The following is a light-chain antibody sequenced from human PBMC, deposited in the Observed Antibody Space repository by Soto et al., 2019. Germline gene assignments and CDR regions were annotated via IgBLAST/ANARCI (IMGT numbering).Light chain of an antibody. CDR3: QHFVNSLTWT. V-gene: IGKV3-20*01. Sequence: EVVSTQSPGALSLSPRERAALSCRASQSVSSSYLAWYQQKPGQAPRLLIYGASSRATGIPDRFSGSGSGTDFTLTISRLEPEDFAVYYCQHFVNSLTWTVGQGTKVDIK. CDR2: GAS. CDR1: QSVSSSY. J-gene: IGKJ1*01.